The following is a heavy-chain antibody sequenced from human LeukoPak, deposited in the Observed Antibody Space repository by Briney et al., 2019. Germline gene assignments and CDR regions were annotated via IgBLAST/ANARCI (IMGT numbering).Heavy chain of an antibody. J-gene: IGHJ4*02. V-gene: IGHV4-4*07. Sequence: SETLSLTCTVSGGSISTYYWSWIRQPAGKGLEWIGHISTSGSTNYNPSLKSRVTMSVDTSKNQFSLRLRSVTAADTAVYYCAREVITMVRGVITFTGFDYWGQGTLVTVSS. D-gene: IGHD3-10*01. CDR3: AREVITMVRGVITFTGFDY. CDR1: GGSISTYY. CDR2: ISTSGST.